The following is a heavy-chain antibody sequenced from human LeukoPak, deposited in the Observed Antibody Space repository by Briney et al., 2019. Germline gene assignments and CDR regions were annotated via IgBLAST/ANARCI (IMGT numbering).Heavy chain of an antibody. CDR2: INPNSGGT. CDR1: GYTFTGYY. D-gene: IGHD3-16*01. J-gene: IGHJ5*02. CDR3: ARDWGWFDP. V-gene: IGHV1-2*02. Sequence: GASVKVSCKASGYTFTGYYMHWGRQAPGQGLEWMGWINPNSGGTNYAQKFQGRVTMTRDTSTSTAYMELRSLRSDDTAVYYCARDWGWFDPWGQGTLVTVSS.